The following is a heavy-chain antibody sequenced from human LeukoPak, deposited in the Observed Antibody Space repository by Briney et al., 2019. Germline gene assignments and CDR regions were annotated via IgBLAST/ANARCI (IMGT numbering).Heavy chain of an antibody. CDR3: AREQWGTNLRGSIGFYDMDV. D-gene: IGHD3-10*01. CDR2: IWYDGSNK. Sequence: GGSLRLSCAASAFPFSNHGMHWVRQAPGKGLEWVAVIWYDGSNKYYADFVKGRFTISREDAKNSVYLQMNSLTAGDTAVYYCAREQWGTNLRGSIGFYDMDVWGQGTTVIVSS. CDR1: AFPFSNHG. J-gene: IGHJ6*02. V-gene: IGHV3-33*01.